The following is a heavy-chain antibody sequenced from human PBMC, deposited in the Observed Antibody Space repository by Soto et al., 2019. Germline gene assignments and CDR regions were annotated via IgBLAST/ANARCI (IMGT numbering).Heavy chain of an antibody. CDR1: GLTFSSYS. J-gene: IGHJ4*02. V-gene: IGHV3-21*01. D-gene: IGHD3-10*01. CDR2: ISSSSSYI. CDR3: AILAFGELFIPSPYFDY. Sequence: VGSLRLSCAVSGLTFSSYSMNWVRQAPGKGLEWVSSISSSSSYIYYADSVKGRFTISRDNAKNSLYLQMNSLRAEDTAVYYCAILAFGELFIPSPYFDYWGQGTLVTVSS.